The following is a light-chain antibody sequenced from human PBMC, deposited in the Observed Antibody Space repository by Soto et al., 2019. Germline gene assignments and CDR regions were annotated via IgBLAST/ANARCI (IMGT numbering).Light chain of an antibody. CDR2: KAS. Sequence: DIQMTQSPSTLSASVGDRVTITCRASQSISSWLAWYQQKPGKAPKLLIYKASSLKSGVPSRFRGSGSGTGFTLTISSLQPDDFATYYCQQYNSYPYTFGQGTKLEIK. V-gene: IGKV1-5*03. CDR3: QQYNSYPYT. CDR1: QSISSW. J-gene: IGKJ2*01.